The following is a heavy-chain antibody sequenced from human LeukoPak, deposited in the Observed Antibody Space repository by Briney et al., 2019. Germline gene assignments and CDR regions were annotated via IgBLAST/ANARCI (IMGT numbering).Heavy chain of an antibody. CDR1: GYSFTNNW. Sequence: GESLQISCKGSGYSFTNNWIGWVRQMPGKGLEWMGITYPGDSNTRYSPSFQGQVTISADESISSAYLQWSSLKASDTAMYYCVRSPACSSGTCYPNWFDPWGQGTLVTVSS. D-gene: IGHD2-15*01. V-gene: IGHV5-51*01. CDR3: VRSPACSSGTCYPNWFDP. J-gene: IGHJ5*02. CDR2: TYPGDSNT.